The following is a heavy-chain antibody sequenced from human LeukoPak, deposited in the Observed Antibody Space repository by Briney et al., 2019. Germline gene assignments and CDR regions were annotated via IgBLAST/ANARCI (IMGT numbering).Heavy chain of an antibody. CDR3: ARDWVPMIVVVNGSGIDAFDI. CDR1: GGTFSSDA. D-gene: IGHD3-22*01. V-gene: IGHV1-69*06. J-gene: IGHJ3*02. CDR2: IIPIFGTA. Sequence: SVKVSCKASGGTFSSDAISWVRQAPGQGLEWMGGIIPIFGTANYAQKFQGRVTITADKSASTAYMELRSLRSDDTAVYYCARDWVPMIVVVNGSGIDAFDIWGQGTMVTVSS.